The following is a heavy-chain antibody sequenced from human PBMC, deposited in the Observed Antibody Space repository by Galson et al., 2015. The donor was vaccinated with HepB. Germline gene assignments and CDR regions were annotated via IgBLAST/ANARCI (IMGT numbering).Heavy chain of an antibody. J-gene: IGHJ4*02. CDR1: GFTFSSYA. V-gene: IGHV3-30-3*01. CDR2: ISYDGSNK. CDR3: ARDPRVRSSGWYRRLASYYFDY. D-gene: IGHD6-19*01. Sequence: LRLSCAASGFTFSSYAMHWVRQAPGKGLEWVAVISYDGSNKYYADSVKGRFTISRDNSKNTLYLQMNSLRAEDMAVYYCARDPRVRSSGWYRRLASYYFDYWGQGTLVTVSS.